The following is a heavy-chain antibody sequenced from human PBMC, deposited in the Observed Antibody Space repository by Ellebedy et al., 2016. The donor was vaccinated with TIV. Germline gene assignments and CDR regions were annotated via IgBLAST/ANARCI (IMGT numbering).Heavy chain of an antibody. J-gene: IGHJ5*02. Sequence: AASVKVSCKATGYTFTSYEIHWVRQATGQGLEWMGCMNPYSGDTGYAPKFQARFTMTRNNSIATAYMVLSSLRSDDTAVYYFARGATKGDNNRFDPWGQGTLVTVAS. V-gene: IGHV1-8*01. D-gene: IGHD2-8*01. CDR2: MNPYSGDT. CDR1: GYTFTSYE. CDR3: ARGATKGDNNRFDP.